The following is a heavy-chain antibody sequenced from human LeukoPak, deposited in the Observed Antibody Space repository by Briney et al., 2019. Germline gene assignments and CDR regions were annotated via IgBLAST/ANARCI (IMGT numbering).Heavy chain of an antibody. V-gene: IGHV5-51*01. CDR1: GYTFTSHW. Sequence: GESLKISCKTAGYTFTSHWIGWVRQMPGKGLEWMGNIYPGDSQPGDSDPKYSPSFRGQVAISADKSVSTAYLQWNSLKASDTAMYYCAFSSWGYCSSTSCYRGGEPFDYWGQGTLVTVSS. CDR2: IYPGDSQPGDSDP. J-gene: IGHJ4*02. CDR3: AFSSWGYCSSTSCYRGGEPFDY. D-gene: IGHD2-2*02.